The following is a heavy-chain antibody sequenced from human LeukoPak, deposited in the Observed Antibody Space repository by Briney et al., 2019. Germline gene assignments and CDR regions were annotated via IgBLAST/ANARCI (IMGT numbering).Heavy chain of an antibody. CDR1: GYSISSGYY. Sequence: PSETLSLTCAVSGYSISSGYYWGWIRQPPGKGLEGIGNIYHSGSTYYNPSLKSRVTISVDTSKNQFSLKLSPVTAADTAVYYCARLVWGSLTGYYFDYWGQGTLVTVSS. CDR2: IYHSGST. CDR3: ARLVWGSLTGYYFDY. D-gene: IGHD3-16*01. J-gene: IGHJ4*02. V-gene: IGHV4-38-2*01.